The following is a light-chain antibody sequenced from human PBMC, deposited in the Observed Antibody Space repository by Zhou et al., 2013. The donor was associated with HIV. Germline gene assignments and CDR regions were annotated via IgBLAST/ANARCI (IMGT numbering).Light chain of an antibody. J-gene: IGKJ3*01. Sequence: EIVLTQSPATLSLSPGERATLSCRASHSVGYYLAWYQLRPGQAPRLLIYHASKRATGIPARFSGSGSGTDFTLTISSLEPEDFAVYYCQQRSNWPITFGPGTKVDIK. V-gene: IGKV3-11*01. CDR2: HAS. CDR1: HSVGYY. CDR3: QQRSNWPIT.